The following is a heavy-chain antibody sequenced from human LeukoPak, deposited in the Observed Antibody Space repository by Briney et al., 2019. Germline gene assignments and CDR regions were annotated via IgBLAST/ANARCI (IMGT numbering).Heavy chain of an antibody. CDR3: ARDEGYSYGYFNY. V-gene: IGHV3-21*01. Sequence: GGSLRLSCAASGFTFSSYSMNWVRQAPGKGLEWVSSISSSSSYIYYAGSVKGRFTISRDNAKNSLYLQMNSLRAEDTAVYYCARDEGYSYGYFNYWGQGTLVTVSS. J-gene: IGHJ4*02. D-gene: IGHD5-18*01. CDR2: ISSSSSYI. CDR1: GFTFSSYS.